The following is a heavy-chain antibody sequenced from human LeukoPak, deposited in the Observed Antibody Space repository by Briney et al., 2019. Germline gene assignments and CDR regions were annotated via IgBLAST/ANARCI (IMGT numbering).Heavy chain of an antibody. CDR3: AKVAGSGSSDFDY. J-gene: IGHJ4*02. CDR2: IKQDGSEK. V-gene: IGHV3-7*01. Sequence: GGSLRLSCAASGFTFSSYWMSWVRQAPGKGLEWVVNIKQDGSEKYYVDSVKGRFTISRDNAKNSLYLQMNSLRAEDTAVYYCAKVAGSGSSDFDYWGQGTLVTVSS. D-gene: IGHD3-10*01. CDR1: GFTFSSYW.